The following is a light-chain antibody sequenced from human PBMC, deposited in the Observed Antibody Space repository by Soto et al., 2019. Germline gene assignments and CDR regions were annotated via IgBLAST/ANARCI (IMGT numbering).Light chain of an antibody. Sequence: QSALTQPRSVSGSPGQSVTISCTGTSSDVGGYNFVSWYQQHPGKVPKLMIYDVSQRPSGVPDRFSGSKSGNTASLTIPGLQAEDEADYYCCSYAGSYSLFGGGTKLTVL. CDR3: CSYAGSYSL. CDR2: DVS. J-gene: IGLJ2*01. V-gene: IGLV2-11*01. CDR1: SSDVGGYNF.